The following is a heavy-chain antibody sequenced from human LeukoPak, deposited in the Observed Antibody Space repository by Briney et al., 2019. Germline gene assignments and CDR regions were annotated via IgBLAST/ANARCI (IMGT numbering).Heavy chain of an antibody. CDR3: ARDLLLRSPYYHYMDV. V-gene: IGHV4-39*07. Sequence: PSETLSLTCTVSGGSIGTSNYYWGWLRQPPGKGLEWIGNIFYSGGTYYSPSLRSRVTISLDTSRNQFSLKLNSVTAADTAVYYCARDLLLRSPYYHYMDVWGKGTTVTISS. J-gene: IGHJ6*03. CDR1: GGSIGTSNYY. CDR2: IFYSGGT. D-gene: IGHD3-3*01.